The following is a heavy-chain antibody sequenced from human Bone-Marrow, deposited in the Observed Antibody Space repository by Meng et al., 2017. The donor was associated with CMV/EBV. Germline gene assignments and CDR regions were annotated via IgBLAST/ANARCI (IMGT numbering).Heavy chain of an antibody. D-gene: IGHD2-2*01. CDR2: INHSGST. CDR3: VRGRIIVVVPAAPGVPWFDP. Sequence: SETLSLTCAVYGGSFSGYYWSWIRQPPGKGLEWIGEINHSGSTNYNPSLKSRVTISVDTSKNQFSLKLSSVTAADTAVYYCVRGRIIVVVPAAPGVPWFDPWGQGTLVTVSS. CDR1: GGSFSGYY. J-gene: IGHJ5*02. V-gene: IGHV4-34*01.